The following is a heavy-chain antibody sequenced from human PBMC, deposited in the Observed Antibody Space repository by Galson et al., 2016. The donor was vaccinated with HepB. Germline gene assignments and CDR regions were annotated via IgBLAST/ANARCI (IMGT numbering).Heavy chain of an antibody. CDR3: ARQIRFLEWLLSWDYYYGMDV. V-gene: IGHV1-3*01. J-gene: IGHJ6*02. D-gene: IGHD3-3*01. CDR2: VNAGNGNT. Sequence: SVKVSCKASGYTFTSYAMHWVRQAPGQRLEWMGWVNAGNGNTKYSQKFQGRVTIARDTSASPAYKSPSSLRSEDTAVYYCARQIRFLEWLLSWDYYYGMDVWGQGTTVTVSS. CDR1: GYTFTSYA.